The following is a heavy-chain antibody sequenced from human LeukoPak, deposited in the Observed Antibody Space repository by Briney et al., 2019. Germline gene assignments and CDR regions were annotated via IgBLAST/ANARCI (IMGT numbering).Heavy chain of an antibody. D-gene: IGHD1-26*01. CDR1: GFTFSNYA. J-gene: IGHJ3*02. Sequence: GGSLRLSCAASGFTFSNYAMSWVRQAPGKGLEWVANIKQDGSEKYYVDSVKGRFTISRDNAKNSLYLQMNSLRAEDTAVYYCARPRYSGSYHAFDIWGQGTMVTVSS. CDR2: IKQDGSEK. V-gene: IGHV3-7*01. CDR3: ARPRYSGSYHAFDI.